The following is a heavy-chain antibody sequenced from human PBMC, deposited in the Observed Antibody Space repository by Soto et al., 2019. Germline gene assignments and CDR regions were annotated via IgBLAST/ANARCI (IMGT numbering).Heavy chain of an antibody. CDR3: AKGPLPLGRDEYFQH. CDR2: ISYDGSNK. J-gene: IGHJ1*01. Sequence: GGSLRLSCAASGFTFSSYGMHWVRQAPGKGLEWVAVISYDGSNKYYADSVKGRFTISRDNSKNTLYLQMNSLRAEDTAVYYCAKGPLPLGRDEYFQHWGQGTLVTVSS. D-gene: IGHD3-16*01. V-gene: IGHV3-30*18. CDR1: GFTFSSYG.